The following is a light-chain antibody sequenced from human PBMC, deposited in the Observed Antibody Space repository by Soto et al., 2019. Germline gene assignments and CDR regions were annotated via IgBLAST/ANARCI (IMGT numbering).Light chain of an antibody. CDR2: GAS. CDR1: QSVSSN. V-gene: IGKV3-15*01. CDR3: HQYNNWPRGT. J-gene: IGKJ1*01. Sequence: EIVMTQSPATLSVSPGERATLSCRASQSVSSNLAWYQQKPGQAPRLLIYGASTRATGIPDRFSGSGSGTEFTLTISSLQFEDFAVYYCHQYNNWPRGTFGQGTKVEIK.